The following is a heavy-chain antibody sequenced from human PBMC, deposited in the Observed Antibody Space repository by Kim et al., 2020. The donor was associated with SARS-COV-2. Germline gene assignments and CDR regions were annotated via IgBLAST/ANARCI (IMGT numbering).Heavy chain of an antibody. D-gene: IGHD3-16*01. J-gene: IGHJ3*02. CDR3: AKAGVITFGGVIDAFDI. CDR2: ISGSGGST. V-gene: IGHV3-23*01. CDR1: GFTFSSYA. Sequence: GGSLRLSCAASGFTFSSYAMSWVRQAPGKGLEWVSAISGSGGSTYYADSVKGRFTISRDNSKNTLYLQMNSLRAEDTAVYYCAKAGVITFGGVIDAFDIWGQGTMVTVSS.